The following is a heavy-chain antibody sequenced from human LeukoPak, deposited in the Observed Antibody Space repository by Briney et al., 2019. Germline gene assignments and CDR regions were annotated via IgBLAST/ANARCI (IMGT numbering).Heavy chain of an antibody. D-gene: IGHD2-21*01. J-gene: IGHJ3*02. V-gene: IGHV4-38-2*02. Sequence: SETLSLTCTVSGYSISTGYYWAWIRQPPGKGLEWIGSIYHTGTTYYNPSLKSRVIISVDTSKYQFSLKLNSVTAADTAVYFCARVSSGDFDGFDIWGQGTMVTVSS. CDR1: GYSISTGYY. CDR3: ARVSSGDFDGFDI. CDR2: IYHTGTT.